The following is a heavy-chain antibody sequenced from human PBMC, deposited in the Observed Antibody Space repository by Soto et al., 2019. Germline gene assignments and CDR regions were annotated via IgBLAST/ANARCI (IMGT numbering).Heavy chain of an antibody. CDR3: TRDKITGLFDY. Sequence: SETLSLTCAVSGGSISSGGYSWSWIRQPPGKGLEWIGYIYHSGSTYYNPSLKSRVTISVDRSKNQFSLKLTSVTAADTAVYYCTRDKITGLFDYWGQGTLVTVSS. V-gene: IGHV4-30-2*01. CDR1: GGSISSGGYS. CDR2: IYHSGST. J-gene: IGHJ4*02. D-gene: IGHD2-8*02.